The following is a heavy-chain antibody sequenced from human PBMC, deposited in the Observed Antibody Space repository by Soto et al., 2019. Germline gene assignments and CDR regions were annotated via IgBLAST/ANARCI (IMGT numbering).Heavy chain of an antibody. V-gene: IGHV1-8*01. Sequence: QVQLVQSGAEVKKPGASVKVSCKASGYTFTSYDINWVRRATGQGLEWMGWMNPNSGNTGYAQKFQGRVTMTRNTSISTAYMELSSLRSEDTAVYYCARDSGSYYYYGMDVWGQGTTVTVSS. CDR1: GYTFTSYD. CDR2: MNPNSGNT. J-gene: IGHJ6*02. D-gene: IGHD1-26*01. CDR3: ARDSGSYYYYGMDV.